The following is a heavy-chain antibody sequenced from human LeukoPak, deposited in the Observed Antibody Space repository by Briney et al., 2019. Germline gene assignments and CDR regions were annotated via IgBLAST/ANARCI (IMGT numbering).Heavy chain of an antibody. CDR2: ISSSSSYI. CDR1: GFTFDDYA. Sequence: GGSLRLSCAASGFTFDDYAMHWVRQAPGKGLEWVSSISSSSSYIYYADSVKGRFTISRDNAKNSLYLQMNSLRAEDTAVYYCARSLYSYGFDYWGQGTLVTVSS. CDR3: ARSLYSYGFDY. J-gene: IGHJ4*02. V-gene: IGHV3-21*01. D-gene: IGHD5-18*01.